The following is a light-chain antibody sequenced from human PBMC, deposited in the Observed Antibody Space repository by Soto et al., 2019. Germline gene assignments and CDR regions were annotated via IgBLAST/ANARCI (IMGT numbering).Light chain of an antibody. CDR3: QQYVTSSPRT. CDR2: GAS. V-gene: IGKV3-20*01. CDR1: QSVSSSY. Sequence: EIVLTQSPGTLSLSPGERVTLSCRASQSVSSSYLAWYQQKPGQAPRLLFYGASSRATGIPDRFSGSGSGTDFILTISRLEPDDFAVYYCQQYVTSSPRTFGQGTKVEIK. J-gene: IGKJ1*01.